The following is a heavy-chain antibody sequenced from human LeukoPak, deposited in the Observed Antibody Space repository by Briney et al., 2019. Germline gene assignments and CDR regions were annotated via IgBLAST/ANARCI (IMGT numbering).Heavy chain of an antibody. J-gene: IGHJ4*02. D-gene: IGHD3-22*01. CDR3: ARVGDSSGYSVLDS. Sequence: SETLSLTCTVFGGSISGYYWSWIRRPPGKGLEWIGHIYYSGSADYNASLKSRATMFVDTSKNEFSLTLRSVTAADTAVYYCARVGDSSGYSVLDSWGQGTLVTVSS. CDR1: GGSISGYY. CDR2: IYYSGSA. V-gene: IGHV4-59*01.